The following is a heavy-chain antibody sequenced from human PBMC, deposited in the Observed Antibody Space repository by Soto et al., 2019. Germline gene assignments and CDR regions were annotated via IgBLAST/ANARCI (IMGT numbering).Heavy chain of an antibody. J-gene: IGHJ4*02. CDR1: GYTFASYA. Sequence: QVQLVQSGAEVKKPGASVKVSCKASGYTFASYAISWMRQAPGQGLEWMGWISAYNGNTNYAQKLQGRVTMTTDTSTSTASTELRSGGSADTAVYYCARDPHPPDSWGQGTLVTVSS. CDR2: ISAYNGNT. CDR3: ARDPHPPDS. V-gene: IGHV1-18*01.